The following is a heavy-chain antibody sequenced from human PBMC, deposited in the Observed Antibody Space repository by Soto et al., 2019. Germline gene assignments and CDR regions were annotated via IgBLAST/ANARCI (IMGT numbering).Heavy chain of an antibody. J-gene: IGHJ6*02. D-gene: IGHD6-6*01. Sequence: ESLTISCQCSGYSFNNYWIGWVHQMPGKVPEWGGIIYPDDSDTKYSPSFRGHVTISADKSITTAYLQWSSLKASDTAIYYCARHSCTAPRPFAYGMDVWGQGTTVNVSS. CDR3: ARHSCTAPRPFAYGMDV. CDR2: IYPDDSDT. CDR1: GYSFNNYW. V-gene: IGHV5-51*07.